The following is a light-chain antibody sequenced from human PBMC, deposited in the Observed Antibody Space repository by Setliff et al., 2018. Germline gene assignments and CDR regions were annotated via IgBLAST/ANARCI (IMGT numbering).Light chain of an antibody. CDR3: GAWDDSLRAVV. Sequence: QSALTQPPSASGTPGQRVTISCSRSSSNIGSNTVSWYQQLPGTAPRLLMYGNSQRPSGVPDRFSGSKSGTSASLAISGLQSEDESDYYCGAWDDSLRAVVFGGGTKVTVL. J-gene: IGLJ2*01. CDR2: GNS. V-gene: IGLV1-44*01. CDR1: SSNIGSNT.